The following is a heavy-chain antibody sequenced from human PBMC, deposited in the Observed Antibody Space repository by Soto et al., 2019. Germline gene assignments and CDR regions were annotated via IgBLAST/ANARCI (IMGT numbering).Heavy chain of an antibody. CDR3: TTLSITIFGVVLMDV. CDR2: IYPGDSDT. D-gene: IGHD3-3*01. J-gene: IGHJ6*02. V-gene: IGHV5-51*01. CDR1: GYSFTSYW. Sequence: GESLKISCKGSGYSFTSYWIGWVRQMPGKGLEWMGIIYPGDSDTRYSPSFQGQVTISADKSISTAYLQWSSLKTEDTAVYYCTTLSITIFGVVLMDVWGQGTTVTVSS.